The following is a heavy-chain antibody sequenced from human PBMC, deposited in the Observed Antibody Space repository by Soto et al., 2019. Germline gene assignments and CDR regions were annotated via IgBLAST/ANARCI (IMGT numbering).Heavy chain of an antibody. CDR2: ISAYNGNT. Sequence: QVQLVQSGAEVKKPGASVKVSCKASGYTFTSYGISWVRQAPGQGLEWMGWISAYNGNTNYAQKLQGRVTMTTDTSTSKAYMELRSMRSDDTAVYYCARDPDYCSGGSCYTGWFDPWGQGTLVTVSS. CDR1: GYTFTSYG. D-gene: IGHD2-15*01. CDR3: ARDPDYCSGGSCYTGWFDP. V-gene: IGHV1-18*01. J-gene: IGHJ5*02.